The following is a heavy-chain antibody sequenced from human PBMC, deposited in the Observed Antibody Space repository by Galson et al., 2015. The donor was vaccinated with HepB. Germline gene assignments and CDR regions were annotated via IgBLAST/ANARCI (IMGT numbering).Heavy chain of an antibody. CDR2: IDWDDDK. CDR3: ARGSGYEFDS. J-gene: IGHJ4*02. D-gene: IGHD3-3*01. V-gene: IGHV2-70*11. CDR1: GFSLRTSGMC. Sequence: PALVKPTQTLTLTCTFSGFSLRTSGMCVSWIRQPPGKALQWLARIDWDDDKYYSASLKTRLTISKDTSTNQVVLTMTNVDPVDTATYYCARGSGYEFDSWGQGTLVTVSS.